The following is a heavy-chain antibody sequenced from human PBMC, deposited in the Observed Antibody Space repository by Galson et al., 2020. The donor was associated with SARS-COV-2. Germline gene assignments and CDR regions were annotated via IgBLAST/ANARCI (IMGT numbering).Heavy chain of an antibody. CDR1: GLTLSSYW. CDR2: IRQDGSQK. CDR3: AGGGGWLIEY. V-gene: IGHV3-7*01. Sequence: GGSLRLSCAASGLTLSSYWMNWVRRAPGKGLEWVAIIRQDGSQKYYLDSVKGRFTISRDYTMNTVNLEMYSLRDDDTGVYYCAGGGGWLIEYWGQGTLVTVSS. D-gene: IGHD6-19*01. J-gene: IGHJ4*02.